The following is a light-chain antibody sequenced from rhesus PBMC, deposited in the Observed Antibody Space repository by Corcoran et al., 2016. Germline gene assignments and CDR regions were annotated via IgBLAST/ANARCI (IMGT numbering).Light chain of an antibody. V-gene: IGKV1-33*02. CDR3: QHGYGTLPT. J-gene: IGKJ1*01. Sequence: DIQMTQSPSSLSASVGDKVTITCRASQDIYNNLAWYQQKPGKVPRLLIYYASTLQSGVPSRFSGTGSGTDFTLTISSLQPEDFATYYCQHGYGTLPTFGQGTKMEIK. CDR1: QDIYNN. CDR2: YAS.